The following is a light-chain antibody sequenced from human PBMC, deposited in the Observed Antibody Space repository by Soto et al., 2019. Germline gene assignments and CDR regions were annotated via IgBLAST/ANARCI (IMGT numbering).Light chain of an antibody. V-gene: IGLV2-14*01. CDR3: GSYTTSSTLYV. J-gene: IGLJ1*01. Sequence: QSVLTQPASVSGSPGQPITISCTGTSSDVGGYNYVSWYQQHPGKAPKVMIYDVSNRPSGVSNRFSGSKSGNTASLTISGLQAEDEAEYYCGSYTTSSTLYVFGTGTKVTVL. CDR1: SSDVGGYNY. CDR2: DVS.